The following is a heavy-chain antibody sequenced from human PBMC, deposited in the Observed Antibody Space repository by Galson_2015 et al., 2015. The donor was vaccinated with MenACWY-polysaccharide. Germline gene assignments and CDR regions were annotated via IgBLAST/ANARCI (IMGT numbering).Heavy chain of an antibody. D-gene: IGHD3-22*01. V-gene: IGHV4-59*01. J-gene: IGHJ3*02. CDR1: GGSISSYY. CDR3: ARLRAYYYDSSGYDAFDI. CDR2: IYYSGST. Sequence: ETLSLTCTVSGGSISSYYWSWIRQPPGQGLEWIGYIYYSGSTNYNPSLKSRVTISVDTSKNQFSLKLSSVTAADTAVYYCARLRAYYYDSSGYDAFDIWGQGTMVTVSS.